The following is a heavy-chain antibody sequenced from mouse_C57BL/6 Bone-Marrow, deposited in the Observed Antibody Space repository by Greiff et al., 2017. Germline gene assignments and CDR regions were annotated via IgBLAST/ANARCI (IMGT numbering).Heavy chain of an antibody. D-gene: IGHD2-2*01. J-gene: IGHJ2*01. CDR2: ISNGGGST. V-gene: IGHV5-12*01. Sequence: EVKLVESGGGLVQPGGSLKLSCAASGFTFSDYYMYWVRQTPEKRLEWVAYISNGGGSTYYPDTVKGRFTISRDNAKNTLYLQMSRLKSEDTAMYYGARQAVYDGYDSFDYWGQGTTLTVSS. CDR1: GFTFSDYY. CDR3: ARQAVYDGYDSFDY.